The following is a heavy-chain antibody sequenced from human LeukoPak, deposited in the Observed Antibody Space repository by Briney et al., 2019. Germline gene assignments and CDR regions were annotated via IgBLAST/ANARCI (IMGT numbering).Heavy chain of an antibody. CDR2: IYSSGST. CDR1: GGAISGYY. V-gene: IGHV4-59*08. J-gene: IGHJ5*01. Sequence: PSETLSLTCMVSGGAISGYYWSWIRQPPGKGLQWIAYIYSSGSTNYNPSLKSRVTISADTSRNQVSLKLSSVTATDTAVYYCARHPDAYVFDCWGQGTLVTVSS. CDR3: ARHPDAYVFDC. D-gene: IGHD2-2*01.